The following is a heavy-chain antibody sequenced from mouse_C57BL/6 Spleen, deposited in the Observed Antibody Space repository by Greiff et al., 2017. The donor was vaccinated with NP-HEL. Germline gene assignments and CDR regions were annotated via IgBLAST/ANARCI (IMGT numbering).Heavy chain of an antibody. CDR3: ARATTVVAAYAMDY. Sequence: QVQLQQPGAELVMPGASVKLSCKASGYTFTSYWMHWVKQRPGQGLEWIGEIDPSDSYTNYNQKFKGKSTLTVDKSSSTAYMQLSSLTSEDSAVYYCARATTVVAAYAMDYWGQGTSVTVSS. V-gene: IGHV1-69*01. D-gene: IGHD1-1*01. CDR1: GYTFTSYW. J-gene: IGHJ4*01. CDR2: IDPSDSYT.